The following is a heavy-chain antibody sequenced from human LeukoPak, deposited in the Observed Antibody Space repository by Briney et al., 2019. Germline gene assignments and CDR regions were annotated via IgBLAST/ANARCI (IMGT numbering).Heavy chain of an antibody. CDR2: ISTYNGNT. CDR1: GYTFTSYA. Sequence: GASVKVSCKASGYTFTSYAFSWLRQAPGQGLEWVGWISTYNGNTNYAQKLQGRVTMTTDTSTSTAYMELRSLTSDDTAVYYCARLIHRGYSASWYVDYWGQGTLVTVSS. J-gene: IGHJ4*02. V-gene: IGHV1-18*01. CDR3: ARLIHRGYSASWYVDY. D-gene: IGHD6-13*01.